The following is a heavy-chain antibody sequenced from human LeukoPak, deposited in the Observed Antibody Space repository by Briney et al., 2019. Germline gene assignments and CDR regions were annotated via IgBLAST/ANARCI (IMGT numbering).Heavy chain of an antibody. V-gene: IGHV4-59*08. J-gene: IGHJ5*02. CDR1: GGSIGNYY. CDR2: IYYSGST. CDR3: ARHTAEKYNWFDR. D-gene: IGHD5-24*01. Sequence: SETLSLTCTVSGGSIGNYYWSWIRQPPGKGPEWIGYIYYSGSTNYNPSLKSRVTISVDTSKNQFSLKLSSVTAADTAVYYCARHTAEKYNWFDRWGQGTLVTVSS.